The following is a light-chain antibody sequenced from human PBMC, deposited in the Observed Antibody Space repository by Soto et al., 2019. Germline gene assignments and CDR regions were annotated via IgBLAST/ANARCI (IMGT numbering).Light chain of an antibody. CDR2: TND. V-gene: IGLV1-44*01. Sequence: QSVLTQPPSASGTPGQRVTISCSGSSSNIGGNTVNWFQQLPGTAPKLLIYTNDQRPSGVPDRFSGSKSGTSASLATSGLRSENAAVYYCAAWDDSLKGVVFGGGTKPTVL. CDR1: SSNIGGNT. CDR3: AAWDDSLKGVV. J-gene: IGLJ2*01.